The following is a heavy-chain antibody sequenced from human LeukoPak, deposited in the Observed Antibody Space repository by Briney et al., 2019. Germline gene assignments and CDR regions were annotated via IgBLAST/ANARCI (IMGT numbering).Heavy chain of an antibody. Sequence: SETLSLTCTVSDGSVPSYYWSWIRQPPGKGREWIGEINRSGSIYYNPSLKSRVTISVDTSKNQFSLKLSSVTAADTAVYYCALGDNYGDYEVDYWGQGTLVTVSS. CDR2: INRSGSI. V-gene: IGHV4-34*01. CDR3: ALGDNYGDYEVDY. CDR1: DGSVPSYY. J-gene: IGHJ4*02. D-gene: IGHD4-17*01.